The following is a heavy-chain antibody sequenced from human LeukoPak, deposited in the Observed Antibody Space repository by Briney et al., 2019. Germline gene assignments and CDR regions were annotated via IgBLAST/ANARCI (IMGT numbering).Heavy chain of an antibody. CDR2: IYYSGST. CDR1: GGSISSSSYY. D-gene: IGHD5/OR15-5a*01. V-gene: IGHV4-39*02. J-gene: IGHJ3*02. CDR3: ARERSNAFDI. Sequence: SETLSLTCTVSGGSISSSSYYWGWIRQPPGKGLEWIGSIYYSGSTYYNPSLKSRVTISEDTSKNQFSLKLSSVTAADTAVYYCARERSNAFDIWGQGTMVTVSS.